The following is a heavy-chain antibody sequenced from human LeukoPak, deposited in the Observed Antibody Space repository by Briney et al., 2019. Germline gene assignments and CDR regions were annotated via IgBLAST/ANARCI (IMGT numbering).Heavy chain of an antibody. CDR2: IVGSRSYT. D-gene: IGHD6-13*01. J-gene: IGHJ4*02. Sequence: GGSLRLSCAASGFNFRDYHMSWIRQAPGKGLEWVAYIVGSRSYTNYADSVKGRFTISRDNGENSLYLQMNSLRDEDTAVYYCARDGGRDSTCWYYYWGQGTLVTVSS. CDR1: GFNFRDYH. V-gene: IGHV3-11*06. CDR3: ARDGGRDSTCWYYY.